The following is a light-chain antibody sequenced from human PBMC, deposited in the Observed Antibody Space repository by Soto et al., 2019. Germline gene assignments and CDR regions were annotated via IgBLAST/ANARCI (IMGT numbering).Light chain of an antibody. Sequence: EIVLTQSPGTLSLSPGERATLSCRASQSVSSNYLAWYQQKPGQAPRVLIYVASSRATGIPDRFSGSGSGTDLPLTISGLEPVDFAVYYCQQYGSSPITFRQGTRLEIK. J-gene: IGKJ5*01. CDR1: QSVSSNY. V-gene: IGKV3-20*01. CDR3: QQYGSSPIT. CDR2: VAS.